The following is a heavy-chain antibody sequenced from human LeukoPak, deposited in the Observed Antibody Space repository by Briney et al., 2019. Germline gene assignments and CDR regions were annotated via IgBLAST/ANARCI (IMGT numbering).Heavy chain of an antibody. CDR3: AKTPGYFDWPAYYFEY. J-gene: IGHJ4*02. Sequence: PGGSLRLSCAASGFTVSSNYMSWVRQAPGKGLEWVSVIYAGGSTYYAGSVKGRSTISRDSSKNSVYLQVNSLRAEDTAMYYCAKTPGYFDWPAYYFEYWGQGTLVTVSS. CDR2: IYAGGST. D-gene: IGHD3-9*01. V-gene: IGHV3-53*01. CDR1: GFTVSSNY.